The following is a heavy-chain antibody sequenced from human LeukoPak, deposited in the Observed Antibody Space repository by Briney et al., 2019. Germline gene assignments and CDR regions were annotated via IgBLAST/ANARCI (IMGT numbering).Heavy chain of an antibody. CDR2: INHSGST. J-gene: IGHJ5*02. V-gene: IGHV4-34*01. CDR3: ARGRLAYYYDSNSRDWFDP. Sequence: KPSETLSLTCAVYGGSFSGYYWSWIRQPPGKGLEWIGEINHSGSTNYNPSLKSRVTISVDTSKNQFSLKLSSVTAADTAVYYCARGRLAYYYDSNSRDWFDPWGQGTLVTVSS. D-gene: IGHD3-22*01. CDR1: GGSFSGYY.